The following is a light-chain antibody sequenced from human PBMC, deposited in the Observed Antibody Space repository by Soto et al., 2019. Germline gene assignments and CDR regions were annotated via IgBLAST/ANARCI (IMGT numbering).Light chain of an antibody. CDR2: AAS. Sequence: DIQMTQSPSSLSASVGDRVTITCRASQGISTYLVWYQQKPGTVPKLLIFAASTLQSGVPSRFSGSGSGTDFTLTIISLQPEDFATYYCQQTNSFPLTFGGGTKVDIK. J-gene: IGKJ4*02. CDR1: QGISTY. V-gene: IGKV1-27*01. CDR3: QQTNSFPLT.